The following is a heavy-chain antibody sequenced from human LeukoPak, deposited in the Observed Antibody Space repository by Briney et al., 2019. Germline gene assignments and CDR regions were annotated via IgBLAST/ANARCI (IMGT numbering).Heavy chain of an antibody. CDR2: IWYDGSNK. CDR1: GFTFSSYG. D-gene: IGHD4/OR15-4a*01. V-gene: IGHV3-33*01. CDR3: AREERLGASNYYYYYGMDV. J-gene: IGHJ6*02. Sequence: GGSLRLSCAASGFTFSSYGMHWVRQAPGKGLEWVAVIWYDGSNKYYADSVKGRFTISRDNSKNTLYLQMNSLRAEDTAVYYCAREERLGASNYYYYYGMDVWGQGTTVTVSS.